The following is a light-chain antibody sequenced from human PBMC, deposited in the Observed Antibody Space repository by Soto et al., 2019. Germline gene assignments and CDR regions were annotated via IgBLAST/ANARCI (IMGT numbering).Light chain of an antibody. V-gene: IGLV2-11*01. CDR3: CSYAGSYYV. CDR1: SSDVGGYNY. CDR2: DVT. J-gene: IGLJ1*01. Sequence: QSVLTQPRSVSGSPGRSVTSSCTGTSSDVGGYNYVSWYQQHPGKAPKFMIYDVTKRPSGVPDRFSGSKSGNTASLTISGLQAEDEADYYCCSYAGSYYVFGTGTKVTVL.